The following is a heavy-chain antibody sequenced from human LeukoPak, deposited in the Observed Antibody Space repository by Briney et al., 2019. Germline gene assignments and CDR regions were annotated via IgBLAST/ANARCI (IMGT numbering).Heavy chain of an antibody. Sequence: SGESLKISCKGSGYSFTTYWIGWVRQMPGKGLEWMGIIYPGDSDTRYSPSFQGQVTISADKSISTAYLQWSSLKASDTAMYYCARLLHSTSAYNWFDPWGQGTLVTVSS. V-gene: IGHV5-51*01. CDR2: IYPGDSDT. J-gene: IGHJ5*02. CDR3: ARLLHSTSAYNWFDP. CDR1: GYSFTTYW. D-gene: IGHD6-6*01.